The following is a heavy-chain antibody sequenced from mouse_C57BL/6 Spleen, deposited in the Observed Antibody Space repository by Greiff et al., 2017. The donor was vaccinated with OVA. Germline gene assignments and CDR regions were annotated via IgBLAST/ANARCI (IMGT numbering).Heavy chain of an antibody. CDR3: ARPGNYFCYAMDY. CDR1: GFTFSAYG. D-gene: IGHD2-1*01. Sequence: EVQLVESGGGLVKPGGSLTLSCAASGFTFSAYGMHWVRQAPEKGLEWVAYISSGSSTIYYADTVKGRFTIYRDNAKNTLFLQMTSLRSEDTAMYYCARPGNYFCYAMDYWGQGTSVTVSS. J-gene: IGHJ4*01. CDR2: ISSGSSTI. V-gene: IGHV5-17*01.